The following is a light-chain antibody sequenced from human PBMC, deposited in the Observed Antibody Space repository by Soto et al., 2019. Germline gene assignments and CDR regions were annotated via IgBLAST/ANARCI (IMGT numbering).Light chain of an antibody. CDR2: DAS. CDR3: QQRSSWPFT. V-gene: IGKV3-11*01. CDR1: QTVSSY. J-gene: IGKJ4*01. Sequence: EIVLTQSPATLSLSPGESATLSCRASQTVSSYLAWYQQKAGQAPRPLIYDASNRAPGIPAMFSGSGSGTDFTLTISTLEPEDFAVYYCQQRSSWPFTFGGGTKVDIK.